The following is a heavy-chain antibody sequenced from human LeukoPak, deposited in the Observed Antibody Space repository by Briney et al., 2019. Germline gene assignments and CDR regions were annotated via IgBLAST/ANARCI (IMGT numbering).Heavy chain of an antibody. CDR3: ARDAEPSEGIVVVPAAIDFDY. J-gene: IGHJ4*02. V-gene: IGHV3-21*01. CDR1: GFTFSSYS. CDR2: INSSGSYI. Sequence: AGSLTLSCAASGFTFSSYSLSWVRQAPGKGLEWVSAINSSGSYIYYPASMKDPFTTSRDNAKNSLYLQMNSLRAEDTAVYYCARDAEPSEGIVVVPAAIDFDYWGQGTLVTVSS. D-gene: IGHD2-2*01.